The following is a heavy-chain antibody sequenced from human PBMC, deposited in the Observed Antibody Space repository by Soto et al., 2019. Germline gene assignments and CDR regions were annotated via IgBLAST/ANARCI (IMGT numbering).Heavy chain of an antibody. CDR3: ARLYGSGSYRTYYFDY. V-gene: IGHV4-34*01. J-gene: IGHJ4*02. D-gene: IGHD3-10*01. CDR2: INHSGST. CDR1: GGSFSGYY. Sequence: SETLSLTCAVYGGSFSGYYWSWIRQPPGKGLEWIGEINHSGSTNYNPSLKSRVTISVDTSKNQFSLKLSSVTAADTAVYYCARLYGSGSYRTYYFDYWGQGTLVTVSS.